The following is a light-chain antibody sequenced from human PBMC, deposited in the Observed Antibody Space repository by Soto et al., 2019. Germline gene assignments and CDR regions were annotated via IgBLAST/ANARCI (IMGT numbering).Light chain of an antibody. CDR3: QQYGSSPWT. Sequence: ETVLTQSPGTLSLSPGERATLSCRASQTIRSNYLAWYRQTPGKAPTLLIYGASNLATGIAARFSGSGSGTDFTLIISSLEPEDFALYYCQQYGSSPWTFGQGTKVEIK. CDR2: GAS. V-gene: IGKV3-20*01. J-gene: IGKJ1*01. CDR1: QTIRSNY.